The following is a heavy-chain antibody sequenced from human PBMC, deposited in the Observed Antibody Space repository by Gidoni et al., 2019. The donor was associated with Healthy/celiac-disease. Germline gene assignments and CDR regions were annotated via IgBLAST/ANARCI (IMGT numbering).Heavy chain of an antibody. Sequence: QVQLVESGGGVVQPGRSLRLSCAASGFTFSSYGMHWVRQAPGKGLEWVAVISYDGSNKYYADSVKGRFTISRDNSKNTLYLQMNSLRAEDTAVYYCAGYSGYDPRMDVWGQGPTVTVSS. D-gene: IGHD5-12*01. CDR1: GFTFSSYG. V-gene: IGHV3-30*03. J-gene: IGHJ6*02. CDR2: ISYDGSNK. CDR3: AGYSGYDPRMDV.